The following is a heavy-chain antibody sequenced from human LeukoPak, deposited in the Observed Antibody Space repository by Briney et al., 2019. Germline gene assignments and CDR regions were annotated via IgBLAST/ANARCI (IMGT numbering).Heavy chain of an antibody. J-gene: IGHJ4*02. Sequence: ASVKVSCKASGYTFTGYYMHWVRQAPGQGLEWMGRINPNSGGTNYAQKLQGRVTMTTDTSTSTAYMELRSLRSDDTAVYYCARDDSYGSLFDYWGQGTLVTVSS. CDR2: INPNSGGT. CDR1: GYTFTGYY. V-gene: IGHV1-2*06. CDR3: ARDDSYGSLFDY. D-gene: IGHD5-18*01.